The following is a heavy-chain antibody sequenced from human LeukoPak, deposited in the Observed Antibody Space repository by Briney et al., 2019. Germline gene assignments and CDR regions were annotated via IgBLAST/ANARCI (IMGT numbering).Heavy chain of an antibody. CDR3: ARKWSSPDWLEF. CDR1: GYSFTTYS. J-gene: IGHJ5*01. V-gene: IGHV1-46*01. D-gene: IGHD2-8*01. CDR2: INPKGDIT. Sequence: GASVKASSSTSGYSFTTYSIHGVRQAPGQGLEWMGIINPKGDITTYAQRFQGRVTMASDTSTATVYMELSGLRSEDTAIYYCARKWSSPDWLEFWGRRPLLTVSS.